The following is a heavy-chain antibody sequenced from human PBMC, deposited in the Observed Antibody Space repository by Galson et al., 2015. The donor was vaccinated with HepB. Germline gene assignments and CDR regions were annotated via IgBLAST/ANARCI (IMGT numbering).Heavy chain of an antibody. Sequence: SLRLSCAASGFTFSSYAMHWVRQAPGKGLEWVAVISYDGSNKYYADSVKGRFTISRDNSKNTLYLQMNSLRAEDTAVYYCARDDRRMIAAADAAPDYWGQGTLVTVSS. CDR3: ARDDRRMIAAADAAPDY. V-gene: IGHV3-30*04. CDR1: GFTFSSYA. J-gene: IGHJ4*02. CDR2: ISYDGSNK. D-gene: IGHD6-13*01.